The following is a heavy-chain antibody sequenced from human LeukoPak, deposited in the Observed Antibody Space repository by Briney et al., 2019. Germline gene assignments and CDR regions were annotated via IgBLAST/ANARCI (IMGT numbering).Heavy chain of an antibody. CDR3: ATDSWSRDAFDI. J-gene: IGHJ3*02. Sequence: TSETLSLTCTVSGGSISSSSYYWGWIRQPPGKGLEWIGSIYYSGSTYYNPSLKSRVTISVDTSKNQFSLKLSSVTAADTAVYYCATDSWSRDAFDIWGQGTMVTVSS. V-gene: IGHV4-39*07. CDR1: GGSISSSSYY. CDR2: IYYSGST. D-gene: IGHD3-22*01.